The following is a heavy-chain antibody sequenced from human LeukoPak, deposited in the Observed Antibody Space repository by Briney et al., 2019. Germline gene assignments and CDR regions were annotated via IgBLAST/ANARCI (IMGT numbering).Heavy chain of an antibody. V-gene: IGHV4-39*01. CDR3: ARAPSIAARALWFDP. J-gene: IGHJ5*02. D-gene: IGHD6-6*01. CDR2: IYYSGST. CDR1: GGSISSSSYY. Sequence: SETLSLTCTVSGGSISSSSYYWGWIRQPPGKGLEWIGSIYYSGSTYYNPSLKSRVTISVDTSKNQFSLKLSSVTAADTAVYYCARAPSIAARALWFDPWGQGTLVTVSS.